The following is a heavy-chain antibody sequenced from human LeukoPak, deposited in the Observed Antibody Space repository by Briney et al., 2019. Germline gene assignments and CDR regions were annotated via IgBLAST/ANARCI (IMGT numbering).Heavy chain of an antibody. CDR3: AKGAGDMDV. CDR2: ISVDSGSI. D-gene: IGHD3-10*01. Sequence: PGRSLRLSCAASGFIFDDYAMHWGRQAPGKGLEWVSGISVDSGSIGYADSVRGRFTISRDNAKKSLYLQMNSLGAEDTALYYSAKGAGDMDVWGKGTPVTVSS. V-gene: IGHV3-9*01. J-gene: IGHJ6*03. CDR1: GFIFDDYA.